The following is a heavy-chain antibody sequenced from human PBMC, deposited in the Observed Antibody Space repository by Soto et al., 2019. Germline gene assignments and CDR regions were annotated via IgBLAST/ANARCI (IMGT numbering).Heavy chain of an antibody. V-gene: IGHV4-39*01. D-gene: IGHD3-9*01. J-gene: IGHJ4*02. CDR2: IYYSGST. CDR1: GGSISSSSYY. Sequence: QLQLQESGPGLVKPSETLSLTCTVSGGSISSSSYYWGWIRQPPGKGLEWIGSIYYSGSTYYNPSLKSRVTISVDTSKNQFSLKLSSVTAADTAVYYCARQWDVLRYFDWLAPPDYWGQGTLVTVSS. CDR3: ARQWDVLRYFDWLAPPDY.